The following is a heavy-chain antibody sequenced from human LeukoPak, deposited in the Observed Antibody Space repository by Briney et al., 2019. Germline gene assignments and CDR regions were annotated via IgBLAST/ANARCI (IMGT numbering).Heavy chain of an antibody. CDR2: ISWNSGSI. CDR3: AKDISRLGELSLSDY. J-gene: IGHJ4*02. Sequence: PGGSLRLSCAASGFTFDDYAMHWVRQAPGKGLEWVSGISWNSGSIGYADSVKGRFTISRGNAKNSLYLQMNSLRAEDTALYYCAKDISRLGELSLSDYWGQGTLVTVSS. CDR1: GFTFDDYA. V-gene: IGHV3-9*01. D-gene: IGHD3-16*02.